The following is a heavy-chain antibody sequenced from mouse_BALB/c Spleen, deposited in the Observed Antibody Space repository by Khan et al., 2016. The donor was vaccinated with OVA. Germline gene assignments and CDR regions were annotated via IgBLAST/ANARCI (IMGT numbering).Heavy chain of an antibody. V-gene: IGHV1-5*01. CDR1: GYSFTSYW. Sequence: VQLKQSGTVLARPGASVKMSCKASGYSFTSYWMHWVKQRPGQGLEWIGAIYPGNSDTSYNQKFKGKAKLTAVTSASTAYMELSSLTNEDSAVPYCTGGNYGGWVAYWGQGTLVTVSA. CDR3: TGGNYGGWVAY. J-gene: IGHJ3*01. D-gene: IGHD1-1*01. CDR2: IYPGNSDT.